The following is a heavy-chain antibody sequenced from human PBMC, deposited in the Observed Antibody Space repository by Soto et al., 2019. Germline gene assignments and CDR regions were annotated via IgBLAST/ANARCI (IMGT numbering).Heavy chain of an antibody. D-gene: IGHD5-12*01. V-gene: IGHV4-59*01. Sequence: PSETLSLTCTVSGGPISSYYWSWIRQPPGKGLEWIGYIYYSGSTNYNPSLKSRVTISVDTSKNQFSLKLSSVTAADTAVYYCARSPATILDYYYYMDVWGKGTTVTV. CDR1: GGPISSYY. J-gene: IGHJ6*03. CDR3: ARSPATILDYYYYMDV. CDR2: IYYSGST.